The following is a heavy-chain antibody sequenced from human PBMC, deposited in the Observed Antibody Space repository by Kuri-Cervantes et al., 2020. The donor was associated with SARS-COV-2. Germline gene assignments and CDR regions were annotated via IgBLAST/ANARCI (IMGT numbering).Heavy chain of an antibody. CDR3: ARDGSGGDADY. Sequence: GPLCPTGTVSGGPISSYYWSWIRQPAGKGLEWIGRIYTSGSTNYNPSLKSRVTMSVDTSKNQFSLKLSSVTAADTAVYYCARDGSGGDADYWGQGTLVTVSS. V-gene: IGHV4-4*07. CDR1: GGPISSYY. CDR2: IYTSGST. J-gene: IGHJ4*02. D-gene: IGHD2-15*01.